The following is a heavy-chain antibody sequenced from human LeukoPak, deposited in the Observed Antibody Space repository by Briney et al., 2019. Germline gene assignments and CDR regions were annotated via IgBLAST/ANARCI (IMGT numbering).Heavy chain of an antibody. CDR2: ISGSGGST. CDR3: AKLPRGYSGYGSDY. V-gene: IGHV3-23*01. D-gene: IGHD5-12*01. CDR1: GFTFSSYA. Sequence: GGSLRLSCAPSGFTFSSYAMSWVRQAPGKGLEWVSAISGSGGSTYYADSVEGRFSLSRDNSKNTLYLQMKSVGAEDTAVYYCAKLPRGYSGYGSDYWGQGTLVTVS. J-gene: IGHJ4*02.